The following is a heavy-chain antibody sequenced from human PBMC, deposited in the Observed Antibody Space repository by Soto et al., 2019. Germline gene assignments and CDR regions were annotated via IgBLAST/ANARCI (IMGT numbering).Heavy chain of an antibody. CDR2: SYYSGST. CDR3: ARGGWRLIDY. J-gene: IGHJ4*02. D-gene: IGHD2-21*02. V-gene: IGHV4-59*08. Sequence: QVQLQESGPGLVKPSETLSLTCTVSGGSISNYYWSWIRQPPGKGLEWIAYSYYSGSTNYNPSLNSRVTISVDTSKNQSSLKLSAVPAAGTAVYYCARGGWRLIDYWGQGTLVTVSS. CDR1: GGSISNYY.